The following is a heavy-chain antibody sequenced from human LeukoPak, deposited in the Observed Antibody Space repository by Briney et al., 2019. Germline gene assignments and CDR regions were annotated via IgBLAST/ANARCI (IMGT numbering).Heavy chain of an antibody. J-gene: IGHJ4*02. V-gene: IGHV4-34*01. D-gene: IGHD6-19*01. Sequence: SETLSLTCAVYGGSFSGYYWSWIRQPPGKGLESIGEINHSGSTNYNPSLKSRVTISVDTSKNQFSLKLSSVTAADTAVYYCASKSPSSGENYFDYWGQGTLVTVSS. CDR2: INHSGST. CDR1: GGSFSGYY. CDR3: ASKSPSSGENYFDY.